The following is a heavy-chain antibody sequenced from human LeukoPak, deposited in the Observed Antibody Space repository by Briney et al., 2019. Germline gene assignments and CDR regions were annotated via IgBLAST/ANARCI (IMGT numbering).Heavy chain of an antibody. CDR3: ASPPLYGVGFDP. D-gene: IGHD2-15*01. CDR2: IYYSGST. CDR1: GGSISSSSYY. V-gene: IGHV4-39*01. Sequence: SETLSLTCTVSGGSISSSSYYWGWLRQPPGKGLEWIGSIYYSGSTYYNPSLKSRVTISVDTSKNQFSLKLSSVTAADTAVYYCASPPLYGVGFDPWAREPWSPSPQ. J-gene: IGHJ5*02.